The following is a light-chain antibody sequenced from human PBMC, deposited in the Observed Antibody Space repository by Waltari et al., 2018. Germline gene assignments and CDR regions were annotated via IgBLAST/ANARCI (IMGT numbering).Light chain of an antibody. CDR3: MEALQSVT. J-gene: IGKJ5*01. V-gene: IGKV2-28*01. Sequence: DIVMIQSPLSLPVTPGEPASISRRSSQSLLHSNGYNYLDWYLQTPGQSPQILIYLGSNRASGVPDRFSGSGSGTDFTLKISRVEAEDAGVYYCMEALQSVTFGQGTRLEIK. CDR2: LGS. CDR1: QSLLHSNGYNY.